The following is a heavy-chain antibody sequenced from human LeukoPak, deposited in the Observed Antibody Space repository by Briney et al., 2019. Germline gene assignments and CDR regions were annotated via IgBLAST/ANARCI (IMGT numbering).Heavy chain of an antibody. D-gene: IGHD3-10*01. V-gene: IGHV3-21*01. Sequence: GGSLRLSCAASGFTFSSYSMNWVRQAPGKGLEWVSSISSSSSYIYYADSVKGRFTIFRDNAKNSLYLQMNSLRAEDTAVYYCASSSGRATYYYGSGSYYRGDYWGQGTLVTVSS. CDR2: ISSSSSYI. CDR1: GFTFSSYS. J-gene: IGHJ4*02. CDR3: ASSSGRATYYYGSGSYYRGDY.